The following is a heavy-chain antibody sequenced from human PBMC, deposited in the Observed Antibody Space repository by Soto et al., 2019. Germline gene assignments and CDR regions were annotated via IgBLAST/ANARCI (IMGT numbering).Heavy chain of an antibody. V-gene: IGHV3-66*01. CDR2: IYSGGST. J-gene: IGHJ3*02. CDR1: GFTVSSNY. Sequence: EVQLVESGGGLVQPGGSLRLSCAASGFTVSSNYMSWVRQAPGKGLEWVSVIYSGGSTYYADSVKGRFTISRDNSKNTLYLQMNSLRAEDTAVYYCARDSSEWAFDIWGQGTMVTVSS. CDR3: ARDSSEWAFDI. D-gene: IGHD6-19*01.